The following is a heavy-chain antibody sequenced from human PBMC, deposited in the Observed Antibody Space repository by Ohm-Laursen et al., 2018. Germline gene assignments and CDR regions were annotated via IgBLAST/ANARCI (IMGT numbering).Heavy chain of an antibody. J-gene: IGHJ5*02. V-gene: IGHV3-9*01. D-gene: IGHD6-13*01. Sequence: SLRLSCAASGFNIYESAMHWVRQAPGKGLEWVSSITWDSGSIGYADSVEGRFTVSRDNARNSLYLQMNSLRSEDTALYYCAKDSGGRTQQVAEKGIDLWGQGTLVTVSS. CDR1: GFNIYESA. CDR2: ITWDSGSI. CDR3: AKDSGGRTQQVAEKGIDL.